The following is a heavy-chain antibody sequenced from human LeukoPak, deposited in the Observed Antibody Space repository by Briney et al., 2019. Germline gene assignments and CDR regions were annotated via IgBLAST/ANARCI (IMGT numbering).Heavy chain of an antibody. CDR2: ISAYNGNT. V-gene: IGHV1-18*01. J-gene: IGHJ4*02. D-gene: IGHD3-16*02. CDR1: GGTFSSYA. CDR3: ARDVWGSYRYTGNLDY. Sequence: GASVKVSCKASGGTFSSYAISWVRQAPGQGLEWMGWISAYNGNTNYAQKLQGRVTMTTDTSTSTAYMELRSLRSDDTAVYYCARDVWGSYRYTGNLDYWGQGTLVTVSS.